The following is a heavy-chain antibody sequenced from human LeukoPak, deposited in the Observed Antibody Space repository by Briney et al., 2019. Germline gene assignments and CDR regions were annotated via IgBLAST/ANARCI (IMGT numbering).Heavy chain of an antibody. D-gene: IGHD3-10*01. Sequence: PSQTLSLTCTVSGGSISSGGYYWNWIRQPPGKGLEWIGYVYHSGITYYNPSLKSRLTISLDTSKNQFSLKLSSVTAADTAVYYCARVLNPWFGEFAFDYWGQGALVIVSS. CDR3: ARVLNPWFGEFAFDY. V-gene: IGHV4-30-2*01. CDR1: GGSISSGGYY. CDR2: VYHSGIT. J-gene: IGHJ4*02.